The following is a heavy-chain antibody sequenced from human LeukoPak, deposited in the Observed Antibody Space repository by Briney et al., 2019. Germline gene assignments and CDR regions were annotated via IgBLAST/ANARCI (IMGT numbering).Heavy chain of an antibody. D-gene: IGHD4-11*01. V-gene: IGHV1-2*02. CDR1: GYTFTGYY. Sequence: ASVKVSCKASGYTFTGYYMHWVRQAPGQGLEWMGWINPNSGGTNYAQKFQGRVTMTRDTSISTAYMELSSLRSEDTAVYYCARGPTTVRNPLNWFDPWGQGTLVTVSS. CDR2: INPNSGGT. CDR3: ARGPTTVRNPLNWFDP. J-gene: IGHJ5*02.